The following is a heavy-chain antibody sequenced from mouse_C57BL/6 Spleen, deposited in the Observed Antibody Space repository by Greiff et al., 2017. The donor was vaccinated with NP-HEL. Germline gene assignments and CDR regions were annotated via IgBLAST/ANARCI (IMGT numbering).Heavy chain of an antibody. D-gene: IGHD1-1*01. V-gene: IGHV14-4*01. J-gene: IGHJ2*01. CDR2: IDPENGDT. CDR1: GFNIKDDY. Sequence: SGAELVRPGASVKLSCTASGFNIKDDYMHWVKQRPEQGLEWIGWIDPENGDTEYASKFQGKATITADASSNTAYLQLSSLTSEDTAVYYCTTGGSYYCSRVYYFDYWGQGTTLTVSS. CDR3: TTGGSYYCSRVYYFDY.